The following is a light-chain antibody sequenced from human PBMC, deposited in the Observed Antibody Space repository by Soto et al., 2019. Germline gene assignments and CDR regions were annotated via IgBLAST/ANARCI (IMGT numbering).Light chain of an antibody. CDR2: DVS. J-gene: IGLJ1*01. Sequence: QSVLTQPASVSGSPGQSITISCTGSSSDVGAYNYVSWYQHHPGKAPKLMIFDVSDRPSGVSNRFSGSKSGNTASLTISGLRAEDEADYFCSSYTTSSTPYVFGTGTKLTVL. CDR1: SSDVGAYNY. V-gene: IGLV2-14*03. CDR3: SSYTTSSTPYV.